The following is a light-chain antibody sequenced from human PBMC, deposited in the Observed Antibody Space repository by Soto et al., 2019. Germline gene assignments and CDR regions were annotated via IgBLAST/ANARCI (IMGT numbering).Light chain of an antibody. CDR2: GVS. J-gene: IGLJ2*01. CDR1: SSDVGSYNL. V-gene: IGLV2-23*02. Sequence: QSALTQPASVSGSPGQSITISCTGTSSDVGSYNLVSWYQQHPGKAPKLMIYGVSKRPSGVSNRFSGSKSGNTASLTISGLQAEDESYYYCCSYAGSTNLIFGEGTKLTVL. CDR3: CSYAGSTNLI.